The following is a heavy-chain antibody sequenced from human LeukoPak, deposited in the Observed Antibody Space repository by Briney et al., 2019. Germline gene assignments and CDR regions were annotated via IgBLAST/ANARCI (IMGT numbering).Heavy chain of an antibody. J-gene: IGHJ4*02. CDR3: ARVGGGNLLWNFDY. D-gene: IGHD4-23*01. CDR1: GGSISSGGYY. CDR2: IYHSGST. Sequence: SETLSLTCTASGGSISSGGYYWSWIRQPPGKGLEWIGYIYHSGSTYYNPSLKSRVTISVDRSKNQFSLKLSSVTAADTAVYYCARVGGGNLLWNFDYWGQGTLVTVSS. V-gene: IGHV4-30-2*01.